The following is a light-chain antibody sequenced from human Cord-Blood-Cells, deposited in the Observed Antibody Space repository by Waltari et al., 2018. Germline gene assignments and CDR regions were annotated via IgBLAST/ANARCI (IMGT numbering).Light chain of an antibody. Sequence: DIVMTQSPDSLAVSLGERATTNCKSSQSVLYSSNNKNYLAWYQQKPAQPPKLLIYWASTRESGVPDRFSGSGSGTDFTLTISSLQAEDVAVYYCQQYYSTPWTFGQGTKVEIK. V-gene: IGKV4-1*01. CDR3: QQYYSTPWT. CDR1: QSVLYSSNNKNY. CDR2: WAS. J-gene: IGKJ1*01.